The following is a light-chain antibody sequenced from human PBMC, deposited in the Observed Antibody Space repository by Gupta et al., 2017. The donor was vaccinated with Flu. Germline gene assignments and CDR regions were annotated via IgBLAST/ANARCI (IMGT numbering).Light chain of an antibody. Sequence: ERATRSCRASQSISSNLAWYQQKPGQAPRLLIYGASTRATGIPARFSGSGSGTEFTLTISSLQSEDFAVYYCQQYNSWPPYTFGQGTKLEIK. V-gene: IGKV3-15*01. J-gene: IGKJ2*01. CDR2: GAS. CDR3: QQYNSWPPYT. CDR1: QSISSN.